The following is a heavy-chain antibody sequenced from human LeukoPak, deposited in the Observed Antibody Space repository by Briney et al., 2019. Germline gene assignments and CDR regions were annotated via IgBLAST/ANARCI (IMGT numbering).Heavy chain of an antibody. V-gene: IGHV3-15*01. D-gene: IGHD5-18*01. CDR2: IKSKRDGETT. J-gene: IGHJ4*02. Sequence: PGGSLRLSCAASGFTFSNAWMSWVRQAPGKALEWVARIKSKRDGETTDYAAPVEGRFTISRDDSKNTLYLQMNSLKTEDTALYYCTTDGGVIGQVWLSYWGQGTLVTVSS. CDR3: TTDGGVIGQVWLSY. CDR1: GFTFSNAW.